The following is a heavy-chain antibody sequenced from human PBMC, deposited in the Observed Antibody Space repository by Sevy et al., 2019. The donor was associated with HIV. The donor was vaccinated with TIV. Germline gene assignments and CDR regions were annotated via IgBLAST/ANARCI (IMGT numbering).Heavy chain of an antibody. D-gene: IGHD3-3*01. Sequence: ASVKVSCKASGYTFSDSGYYVHWVRQAPGQGLEWMGWINPKSGAANNAQKVQGRVTMTRDTSVSTANMALNRLTSDDTAVYYCARASYDFWTGPVDYDYGMDVWGQGTTVTVSS. CDR1: GYTFSDSGYY. CDR3: ARASYDFWTGPVDYDYGMDV. J-gene: IGHJ6*02. CDR2: INPKSGAA. V-gene: IGHV1-2*02.